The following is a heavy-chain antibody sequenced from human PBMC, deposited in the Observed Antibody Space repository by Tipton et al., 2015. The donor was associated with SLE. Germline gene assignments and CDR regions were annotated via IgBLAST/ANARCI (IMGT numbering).Heavy chain of an antibody. CDR1: GGSFSGYY. Sequence: TLSLTCAVYGGSFSGYYWSWIRQPPGKGLEWIGEINHSGSTNYNPSLKSRVTISVDTSKNQISLKLSSVTAADTAVYYCARHPVNDDSSGLDYWGQGTLVTVSS. CDR3: ARHPVNDDSSGLDY. V-gene: IGHV4-34*01. J-gene: IGHJ4*02. CDR2: INHSGST. D-gene: IGHD3-22*01.